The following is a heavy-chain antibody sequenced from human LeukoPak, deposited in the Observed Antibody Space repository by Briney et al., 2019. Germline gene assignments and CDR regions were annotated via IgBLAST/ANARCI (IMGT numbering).Heavy chain of an antibody. Sequence: HSGGSLRLSCAASGFTFDDYAMHWVRQAPGKGLEWVSGISWNSGSIGYADSVKGRFTISRDNAKNSLYLQMNSLRAEDTALYYCAKDIRYFDWGPHAFDIWGQGTMVTVSS. CDR1: GFTFDDYA. J-gene: IGHJ3*02. CDR2: ISWNSGSI. D-gene: IGHD3-9*01. V-gene: IGHV3-9*01. CDR3: AKDIRYFDWGPHAFDI.